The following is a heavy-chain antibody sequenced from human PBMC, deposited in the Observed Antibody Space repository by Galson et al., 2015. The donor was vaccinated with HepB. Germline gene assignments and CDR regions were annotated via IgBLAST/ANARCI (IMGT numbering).Heavy chain of an antibody. CDR3: ARVGGIYDSSGYSLDY. Sequence: SLRLSCAASGFTFSDYYMSWIRQAPGKGLEWVSYISSSSSYTNYADSVKGRFTISRDNAKNSLYLQMNSLRAEDTAVYYCARVGGIYDSSGYSLDYWGQGTLVTVSP. CDR1: GFTFSDYY. D-gene: IGHD3-22*01. CDR2: ISSSSSYT. J-gene: IGHJ4*02. V-gene: IGHV3-11*05.